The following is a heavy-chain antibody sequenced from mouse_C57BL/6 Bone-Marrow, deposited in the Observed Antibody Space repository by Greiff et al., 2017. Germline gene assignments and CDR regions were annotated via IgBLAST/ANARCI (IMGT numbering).Heavy chain of an antibody. CDR3: ALYYGSPFAY. V-gene: IGHV1-42*01. J-gene: IGHJ3*01. CDR1: GYSFTGYY. CDR2: INPSTGGT. D-gene: IGHD1-1*01. Sequence: VQLKQSGPELVKPGASVKISCKASGYSFTGYYMNWVKQSPEKSLEWIGEINPSTGGTTYNQKFKAKATLTVDKSSSTAYMQLKSLTSEDSAVYYCALYYGSPFAYWGQGTLVTVSA.